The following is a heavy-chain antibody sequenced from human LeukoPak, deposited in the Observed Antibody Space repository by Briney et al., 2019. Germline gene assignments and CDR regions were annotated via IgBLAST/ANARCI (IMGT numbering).Heavy chain of an antibody. D-gene: IGHD2-15*01. Sequence: GGSLRLSCAASGFTFSDHYMDWVRQAPGKGLEWVGRIRDKANSYTTEYAASMTGRFTISRDDSKNSLFLQMSSLKTEDTAVYYCARVRGRDSPDFDYWGQGTLVTVSS. CDR1: GFTFSDHY. J-gene: IGHJ4*02. V-gene: IGHV3-72*01. CDR2: IRDKANSYTT. CDR3: ARVRGRDSPDFDY.